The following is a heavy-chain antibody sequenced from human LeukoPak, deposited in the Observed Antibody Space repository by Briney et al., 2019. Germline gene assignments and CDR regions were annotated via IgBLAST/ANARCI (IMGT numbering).Heavy chain of an antibody. CDR2: IYTSGST. CDR3: ARGDDGQRYSSSWDYFDY. J-gene: IGHJ4*02. CDR1: GGFISSGSYY. V-gene: IGHV4-61*02. D-gene: IGHD6-13*01. Sequence: SETLSLTCTVSGGFISSGSYYWSWIRQPAGKGLEWIGRIYTSGSTNYNPSLKSRVTISVDTSKNQYSLKLSSVTAADTAVYCCARGDDGQRYSSSWDYFDYWGQGTLVTVSS.